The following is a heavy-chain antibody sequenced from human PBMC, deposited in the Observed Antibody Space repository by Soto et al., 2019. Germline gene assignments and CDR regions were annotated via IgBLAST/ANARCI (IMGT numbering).Heavy chain of an antibody. CDR2: INPNSGGT. J-gene: IGHJ6*02. CDR1: GGTFSSYA. Sequence: ASVKVSCKASGGTFSSYAISWVRQAPGQGLEWMGWINPNSGGTNYAQKFQGRVTMTRDTSISTAYMELSRLRSDDTAVYYCARESVAPAGYYYGMDVWGQGTTVTVSS. D-gene: IGHD6-19*01. CDR3: ARESVAPAGYYYGMDV. V-gene: IGHV1-2*02.